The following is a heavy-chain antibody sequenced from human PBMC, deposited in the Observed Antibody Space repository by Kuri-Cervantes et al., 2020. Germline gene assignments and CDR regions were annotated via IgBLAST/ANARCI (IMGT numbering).Heavy chain of an antibody. Sequence: SETLSLTCTVSGGSISSSSYYWGWIRQPPGKGLEWIGSIYYSGSTYYNPSLKSRVTISVDTSKNRFSLKLSSVTAADTAVYYCARRVHDYVWGSYRYLYNWFDPWGQGTLVTVSS. V-gene: IGHV4-39*01. CDR2: IYYSGST. D-gene: IGHD3-16*02. CDR1: GGSISSSSYY. J-gene: IGHJ5*02. CDR3: ARRVHDYVWGSYRYLYNWFDP.